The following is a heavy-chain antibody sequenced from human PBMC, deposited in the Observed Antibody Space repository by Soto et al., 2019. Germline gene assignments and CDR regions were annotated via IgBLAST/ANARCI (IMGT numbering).Heavy chain of an antibody. CDR3: VSGCEHNYGEFGY. D-gene: IGHD5-18*01. CDR1: GYTFSNYG. CDR2: IWYDGTKK. J-gene: IGHJ4*02. Sequence: QVQLVESGGGVVQPGRSLRLSCAASGYTFSNYGMHWVRQAPGKGLEWVSVIWYDGTKKYYAESVKGRFTVSRDNAKNTLYLHMNNLRAEDVDVHYCVSGCEHNYGEFGYWGQGELVNVSS. V-gene: IGHV3-33*01.